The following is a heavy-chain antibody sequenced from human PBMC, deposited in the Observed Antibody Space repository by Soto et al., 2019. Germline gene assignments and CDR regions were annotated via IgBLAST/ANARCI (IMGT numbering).Heavy chain of an antibody. CDR3: ARDRDEDGGTSDAFDM. CDR1: GFTLSTYA. V-gene: IGHV3-30*04. CDR2: ISHDGRNN. D-gene: IGHD2-15*01. J-gene: IGHJ3*02. Sequence: GGSLRLSCAASGFTLSTYAMHWVRQAPGKRLEWAAVISHDGRNNYYADSVKGRFTISRDNSKSTLSLQMNSLRPEDTAVYYCARDRDEDGGTSDAFDMWGQGTMVTVSS.